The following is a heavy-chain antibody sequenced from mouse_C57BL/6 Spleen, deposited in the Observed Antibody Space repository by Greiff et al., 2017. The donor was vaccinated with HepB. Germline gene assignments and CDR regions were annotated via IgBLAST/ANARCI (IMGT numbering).Heavy chain of an antibody. D-gene: IGHD1-1*01. V-gene: IGHV14-3*01. CDR3: ARGYYYGSSLYAMDY. Sequence: EVQLQQSVAELVRPGASVKLSCTASGFNIKNTYMHWVKQRPEQGLEWIGRIDPAHGNTKYAPKFQGKATITADTSSNTAYLQLSSLTSEDTAIYYCARGYYYGSSLYAMDYWGQGTSVTVSS. CDR2: IDPAHGNT. J-gene: IGHJ4*01. CDR1: GFNIKNTY.